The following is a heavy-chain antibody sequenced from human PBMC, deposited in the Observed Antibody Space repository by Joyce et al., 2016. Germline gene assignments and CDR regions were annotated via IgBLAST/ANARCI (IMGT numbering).Heavy chain of an antibody. V-gene: IGHV3-53*01. CDR2: IYSAGST. D-gene: IGHD3-22*01. CDR1: GFTVSGNY. CDR3: ARVYYDSSGYYDAFDI. J-gene: IGHJ3*02. Sequence: EVLLVESGGGLIQPGGSLRLSCSASGFTVSGNYMTWVRQAPGKGLEWVSFIYSAGSTFYADSVKGRFTISRDNSKNTLYLQMNSLRAEDTAVYYCARVYYDSSGYYDAFDIWGQGTMVTVSS.